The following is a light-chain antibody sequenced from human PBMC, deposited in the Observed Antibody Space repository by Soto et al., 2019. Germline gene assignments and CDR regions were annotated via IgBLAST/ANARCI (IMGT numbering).Light chain of an antibody. CDR3: QQYNSYRWV. CDR1: QSISSW. Sequence: DIQMTQSPCTLSASVGDRVTITCRASQSISSWLAWYQQKPGKAPKLLIYDASSLESGVPSRFSGSGSGTEITLTISSLQSDDFATYYCQQYNSYRWVFGQGTKVDIK. CDR2: DAS. J-gene: IGKJ1*01. V-gene: IGKV1-5*01.